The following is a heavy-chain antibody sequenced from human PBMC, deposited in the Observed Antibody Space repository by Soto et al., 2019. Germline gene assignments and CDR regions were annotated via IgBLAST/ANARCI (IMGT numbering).Heavy chain of an antibody. D-gene: IGHD4-17*01. CDR3: ARGIKYGAYSRWFDP. CDR2: MNPNSGNT. V-gene: IGHV1-8*01. Sequence: QVQLVQSGAEVKKPGASVKVSCKASGYTFTSYDINWVRQATGQGLEYLGWMNPNSGNTAYVQKFQGRVTMTWDTSITTAYRELSSLRSEDTAVYFCARGIKYGAYSRWFDPWGQGILVTVSS. CDR1: GYTFTSYD. J-gene: IGHJ5*02.